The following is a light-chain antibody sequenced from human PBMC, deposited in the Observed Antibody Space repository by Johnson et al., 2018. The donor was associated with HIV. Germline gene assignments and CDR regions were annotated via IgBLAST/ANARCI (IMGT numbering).Light chain of an antibody. CDR2: DNN. Sequence: SVLTQSPSVSAAPGQKVTISCSGSSSNIGNNYVSWYQQLPGTAPKLLIYDNNKRPSGIPDRFSGSKSGTSATLGITGLQTGDEADYYCGTWDSSMSAGYVFGTGTKVTVL. J-gene: IGLJ1*01. V-gene: IGLV1-51*01. CDR3: GTWDSSMSAGYV. CDR1: SSNIGNNY.